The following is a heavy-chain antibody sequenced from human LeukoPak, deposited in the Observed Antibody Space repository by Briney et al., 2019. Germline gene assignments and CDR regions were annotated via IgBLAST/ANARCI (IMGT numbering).Heavy chain of an antibody. CDR1: GGTFSSYA. CDR3: ARKIHWGSSPFDY. CDR2: ISAYNGNT. Sequence: ASVKVSCKVSGGTFSSYAISWVRQAPGQGLEWMGWISAYNGNTNYAQKLQGRVTMTTDTSTSTAYMELRSLRSDDTAVYYCARKIHWGSSPFDYWGQGTLVTVSS. V-gene: IGHV1-18*01. D-gene: IGHD7-27*01. J-gene: IGHJ4*02.